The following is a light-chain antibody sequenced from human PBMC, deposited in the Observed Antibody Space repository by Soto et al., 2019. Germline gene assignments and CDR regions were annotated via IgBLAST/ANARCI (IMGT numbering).Light chain of an antibody. Sequence: DIQITQSPSSLSASVGDRVTLTCRASQTVSNYLNWYQQKPGKAPKLLIYTASILQSGVPSRFSGSGSGTDFTLTISSLQPEDFATYYCQQTYTSITFGQGTRLEIK. CDR2: TAS. V-gene: IGKV1-39*01. J-gene: IGKJ5*01. CDR1: QTVSNY. CDR3: QQTYTSIT.